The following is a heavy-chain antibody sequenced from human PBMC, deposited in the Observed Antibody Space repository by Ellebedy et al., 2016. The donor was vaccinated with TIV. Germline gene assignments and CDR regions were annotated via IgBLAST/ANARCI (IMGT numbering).Heavy chain of an antibody. V-gene: IGHV4-59*01. J-gene: IGHJ4*02. CDR3: ARGAAYSSGWYSN. CDR1: GGSFSAYY. Sequence: SETLSLTCAVYGGSFSAYYWTWIRQSPGRGLEWIGYIYYSGYTNYNPSLKSRVTISVDTSKNQFSLRLTSVTAADTAVYYCARGAAYSSGWYSNWGQGTLVAVSS. CDR2: IYYSGYT. D-gene: IGHD6-19*01.